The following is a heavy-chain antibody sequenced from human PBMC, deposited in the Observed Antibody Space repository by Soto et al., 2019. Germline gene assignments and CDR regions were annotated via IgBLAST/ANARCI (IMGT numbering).Heavy chain of an antibody. Sequence: EVQLVESGGGLVQPGGSLRLSCAASGFTFSSYSMNWVRQAPGKGLEWVSYISSSSSTIYYADSVKGRFTISRDNAKNSLYLQMNSLRAEDTDVYYCARDLLYYDGSGKDYWCQGTLVTVSS. V-gene: IGHV3-48*01. J-gene: IGHJ4*02. CDR1: GFTFSSYS. D-gene: IGHD3-10*01. CDR3: ARDLLYYDGSGKDY. CDR2: ISSSSSTI.